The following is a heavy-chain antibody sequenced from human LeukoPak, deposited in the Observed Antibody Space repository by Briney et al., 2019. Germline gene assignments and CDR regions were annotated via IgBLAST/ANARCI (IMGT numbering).Heavy chain of an antibody. V-gene: IGHV4-34*01. Sequence: SESLSLTCAVSGWPFSGYFWSWIRQSSGKGLEWIGEIHNGGTTNYDPSLNSRFTISEDTSKNQLYLKMSTLTAADTAVYYCARRYYYIMGILPFDFWGQGTLVTVS. CDR2: IHNGGTT. D-gene: IGHD2/OR15-2a*01. J-gene: IGHJ4*02. CDR3: ARRYYYIMGILPFDF. CDR1: GWPFSGYF.